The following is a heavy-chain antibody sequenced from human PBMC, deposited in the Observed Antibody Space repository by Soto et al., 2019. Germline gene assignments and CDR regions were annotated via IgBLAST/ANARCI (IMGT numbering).Heavy chain of an antibody. V-gene: IGHV3-33*01. Sequence: PGGSLRLSCAASGFTFSSYGMHWVRQAPGRGLEWVAVIWYDGSNKYYADSVKGRFTISRDNSKNTLYLQMNSLRAEDTAVYYCARALDYGGNSGSDYWGRGPLVTVSS. J-gene: IGHJ4*02. D-gene: IGHD4-17*01. CDR2: IWYDGSNK. CDR3: ARALDYGGNSGSDY. CDR1: GFTFSSYG.